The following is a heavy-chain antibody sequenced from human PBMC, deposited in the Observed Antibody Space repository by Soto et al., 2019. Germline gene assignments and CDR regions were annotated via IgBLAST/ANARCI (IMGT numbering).Heavy chain of an antibody. Sequence: GGSLRLSCAASGFTVSSNYMSWVRQAPGKGLEWVSVIYSGGSTYYADSVKGRFTISRDNSKNTLYLQMNSLRAEDTAVYYCASPKSSSWQGANLDYWGQGTLVTVSS. CDR1: GFTVSSNY. V-gene: IGHV3-66*01. D-gene: IGHD6-13*01. CDR3: ASPKSSSWQGANLDY. CDR2: IYSGGST. J-gene: IGHJ4*02.